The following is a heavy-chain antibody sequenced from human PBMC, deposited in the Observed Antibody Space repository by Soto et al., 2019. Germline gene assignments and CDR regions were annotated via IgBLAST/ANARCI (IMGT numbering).Heavy chain of an antibody. CDR1: GNTFTSHW. CDR2: IHVGDSET. Sequence: GESLKISCKGSGNTFTSHWIGWVRQMPGKGLEWMGIIHVGDSETRYSPPFQGQVTISADKSISTAYLQWSSLKASDTAMYYCAGQYCSSGTCYFDYWGQGTLVTVSS. V-gene: IGHV5-51*01. D-gene: IGHD2-15*01. CDR3: AGQYCSSGTCYFDY. J-gene: IGHJ4*02.